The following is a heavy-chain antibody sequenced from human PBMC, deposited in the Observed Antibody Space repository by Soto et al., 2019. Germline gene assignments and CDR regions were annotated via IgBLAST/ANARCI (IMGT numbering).Heavy chain of an antibody. CDR2: ISGSGGST. V-gene: IGHV3-23*01. Sequence: LRLSCAASGFTFSSYSMSWVRQAPGKGLEWVSAISGSGGSTYYADSVKGRFTISRDNSKDTLYLQMNSLRAEDTAVYYCAKDRGYGDYGVDYWGQGTLVTVSS. CDR3: AKDRGYGDYGVDY. D-gene: IGHD4-17*01. CDR1: GFTFSSYS. J-gene: IGHJ4*02.